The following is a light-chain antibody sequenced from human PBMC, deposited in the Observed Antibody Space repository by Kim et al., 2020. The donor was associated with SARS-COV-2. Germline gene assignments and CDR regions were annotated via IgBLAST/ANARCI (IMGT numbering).Light chain of an antibody. CDR3: RVWDGSTVHYV. CDR2: HDS. CDR1: NIGSKN. V-gene: IGLV3-21*04. Sequence: SYELTQPPSVSVAPGEAAKIPCAGNNIGSKNVQWYQQKAGQAPVLVISHDSDRPSEIPDRFSGSTSGNTATLTISRVEAGDEADYYCRVWDGSTVHYVFG. J-gene: IGLJ1*01.